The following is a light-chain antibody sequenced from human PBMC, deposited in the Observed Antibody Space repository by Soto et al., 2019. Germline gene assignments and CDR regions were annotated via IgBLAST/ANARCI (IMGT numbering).Light chain of an antibody. Sequence: EIVLTQSPGTLSLSPGERATLSCRASQSVSSNSLAWCQQKPGQAPRLLIYGASSRATGIPDKFSGSGSGTDFTLTISRLETDDFAVYYCQQYGSSPWTFGQGTKVEIK. V-gene: IGKV3-20*01. CDR1: QSVSSNS. CDR3: QQYGSSPWT. J-gene: IGKJ1*01. CDR2: GAS.